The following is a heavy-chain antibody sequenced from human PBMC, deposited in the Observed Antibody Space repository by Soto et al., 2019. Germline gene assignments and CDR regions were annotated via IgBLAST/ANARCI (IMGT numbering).Heavy chain of an antibody. CDR2: IYYSGST. V-gene: IGHV4-39*01. CDR3: ARHGSGSYYTGYFDY. CDR1: GGSISSSSYY. Sequence: SETLSLTCTVSGGSISSSSYYWGWIRQPPGKGLEWIGSIYYSGSTYYNPSLKSRVTISVDTSKNQFSLKLSSVTAADTAVYYCARHGSGSYYTGYFDYWGQGTLVTVSS. D-gene: IGHD3-10*01. J-gene: IGHJ4*02.